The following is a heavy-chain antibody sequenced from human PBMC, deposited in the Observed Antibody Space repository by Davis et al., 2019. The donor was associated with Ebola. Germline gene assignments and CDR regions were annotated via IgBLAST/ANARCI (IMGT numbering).Heavy chain of an antibody. V-gene: IGHV3-15*01. CDR1: GFTFSNAW. D-gene: IGHD6-13*01. J-gene: IGHJ4*02. CDR2: IKSKTDGGTA. Sequence: GESLKISCTASGFTFSNAWMSWVRQAPGKGLEWVGRIKSKTDGGTADYAAPVKTRFTISRDDSKNTLYLQMNSLKSEDTVVYYCTRTPAAGLWGQGTLVTVSS. CDR3: TRTPAAGL.